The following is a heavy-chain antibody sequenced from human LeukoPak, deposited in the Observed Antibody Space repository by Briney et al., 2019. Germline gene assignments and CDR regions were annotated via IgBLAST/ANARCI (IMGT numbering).Heavy chain of an antibody. J-gene: IGHJ4*02. Sequence: PGGSLRLSCAASGFTFSTYWMHGVRQAPGKGRVWRSCINSDMSSATYADSVKGRFTISRDNAKNTLYLQMNSLRAEDTAVYYCARAPDKIGYCSGTTCPRWGQGTLVTVSS. CDR1: GFTFSTYW. CDR3: ARAPDKIGYCSGTTCPR. CDR2: INSDMSSA. V-gene: IGHV3-74*01. D-gene: IGHD2-2*01.